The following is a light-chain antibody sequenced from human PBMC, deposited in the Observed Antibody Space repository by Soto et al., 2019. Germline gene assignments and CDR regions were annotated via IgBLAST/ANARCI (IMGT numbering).Light chain of an antibody. Sequence: IQMTESPSSLSSSVGDRVTMTWRASQGILTYLAWYQQKHGQVPELLIYAASSLQSGVPSRFSGSGYGTDFNLTISSLQTEDFATYYCQQSYSTPRTFGQGTKVDIK. V-gene: IGKV1-39*01. CDR2: AAS. J-gene: IGKJ1*01. CDR1: QGILTY. CDR3: QQSYSTPRT.